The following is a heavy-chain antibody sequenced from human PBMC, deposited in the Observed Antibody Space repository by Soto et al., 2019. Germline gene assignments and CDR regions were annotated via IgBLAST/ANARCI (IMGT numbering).Heavy chain of an antibody. CDR3: VKHSGSYFYYYYGMDV. J-gene: IGHJ6*02. V-gene: IGHV3-64D*06. CDR1: GFTFSSYA. Sequence: GVSLRLSCSASGFTFSSYAMHWGRQAPGKGLEYVSAISINGGSTYYADSVKGRFTISRDNSKNTLYLQMSSLRAEDTAVYYCVKHSGSYFYYYYGMDVWGQGTTVTVSS. D-gene: IGHD1-26*01. CDR2: ISINGGST.